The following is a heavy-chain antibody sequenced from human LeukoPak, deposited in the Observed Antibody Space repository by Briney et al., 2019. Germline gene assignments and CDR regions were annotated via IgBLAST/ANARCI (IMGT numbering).Heavy chain of an antibody. CDR1: GDTLTELS. V-gene: IGHV1-46*01. D-gene: IGHD5-18*01. CDR3: AREGAVATATLSLDY. J-gene: IGHJ4*02. Sequence: ASVKVSCKVSGDTLTELSMHWVRQAPGKGREWMGIINPSGSSTSYAQKFQGRVTMTSDMSTSTVYMELSRLRFDDTAIYYCAREGAVATATLSLDYWGQGALVTVSS. CDR2: INPSGSST.